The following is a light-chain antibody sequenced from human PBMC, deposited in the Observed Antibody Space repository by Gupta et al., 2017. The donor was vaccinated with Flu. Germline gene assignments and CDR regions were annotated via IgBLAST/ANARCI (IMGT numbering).Light chain of an antibody. Sequence: PSSLSASVGDSVIISCRASQTINNYLNWYQQKPGKAPHLLIYGTSNLQSGVPSRFSGSGSGREFSLTISSLQPEDFATYYCQQSYGSPLTFGEGTKVEI. CDR1: QTINNY. V-gene: IGKV1-39*01. J-gene: IGKJ4*01. CDR3: QQSYGSPLT. CDR2: GTS.